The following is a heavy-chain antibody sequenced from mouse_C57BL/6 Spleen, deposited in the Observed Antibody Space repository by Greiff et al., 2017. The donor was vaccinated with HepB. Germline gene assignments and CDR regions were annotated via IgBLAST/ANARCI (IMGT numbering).Heavy chain of an antibody. CDR2: IDPSDSYT. J-gene: IGHJ1*03. V-gene: IGHV1-50*01. Sequence: VQLQQSGAELVKPGASVKLSCKASGYTFTSYWMQWVKQRPGQGLEWIGEIDPSDSYTNYNQKFKGKATLTVDTSSSTAYMQLSSLTSEDSAVYYCARRYGSWYFDVWGTGTTVTVSS. D-gene: IGHD1-1*01. CDR1: GYTFTSYW. CDR3: ARRYGSWYFDV.